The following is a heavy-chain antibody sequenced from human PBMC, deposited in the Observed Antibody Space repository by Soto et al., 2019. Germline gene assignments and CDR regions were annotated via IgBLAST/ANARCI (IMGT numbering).Heavy chain of an antibody. CDR2: ISAYNGKR. CDR3: ARGRIVASIHDAFEI. J-gene: IGHJ3*02. CDR1: GYDFTSYG. V-gene: IGHV1-18*01. D-gene: IGHD2-21*01. Sequence: QGQLLQSGDEVKKPGASVRVSCRASGYDFTSYGISWVRQAPGQVLEWVSWISAYNGKRDTAQKFHGRVTMTLDTSTDTAHMELGDLTSADTAVYYCARGRIVASIHDAFEIWGQGTMVAVSS.